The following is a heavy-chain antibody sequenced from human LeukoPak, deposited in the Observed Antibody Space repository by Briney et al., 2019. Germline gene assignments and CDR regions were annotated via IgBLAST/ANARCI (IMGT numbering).Heavy chain of an antibody. CDR3: ASTYCGGDCYPPDLSRLAFDI. V-gene: IGHV4-39*07. CDR1: GGSISSSSYY. CDR2: IYYSGST. J-gene: IGHJ3*02. Sequence: PSETLSLTCTVSGGSISSSSYYWGWIRQPPGKGLEWIGSIYYSGSTYYNPSLKSRVTISVDTSKNQFSLKLSSVAAADTAVYYCASTYCGGDCYPPDLSRLAFDIWGQGTMVTVSS. D-gene: IGHD2-21*02.